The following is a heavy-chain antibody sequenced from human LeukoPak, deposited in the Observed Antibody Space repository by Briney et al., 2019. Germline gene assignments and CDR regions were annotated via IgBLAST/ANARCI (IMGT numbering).Heavy chain of an antibody. CDR1: GGSLSSYY. J-gene: IGHJ6*03. V-gene: IGHV4-59*01. Sequence: SETLSLTCTVSGGSLSSYYWSWLRQPPGKGLEWIGYIYYSGSTNYNPSLKSRVTISVDTSKNQFSLKLSSVTAADTAVYYCARSAPYYMDVWGKGTTVTISS. CDR3: ARSAPYYMDV. CDR2: IYYSGST.